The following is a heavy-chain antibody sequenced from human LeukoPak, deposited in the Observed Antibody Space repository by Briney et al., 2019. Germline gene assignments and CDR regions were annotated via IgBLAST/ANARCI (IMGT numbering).Heavy chain of an antibody. CDR3: ARSGVVGATWGGWFDP. CDR1: GGSISSGSYY. V-gene: IGHV4-61*02. J-gene: IGHJ5*02. CDR2: IYTSGST. D-gene: IGHD1-26*01. Sequence: SQTLSLTCTVSGGSISSGSYYWSWIRQPAGKGLEWIGRIYTSGSTNYNPSLMSRVTISVDTSKNQFSLKLSSVTAADTAVYYCARSGVVGATWGGWFDPWGQGTLVTVSS.